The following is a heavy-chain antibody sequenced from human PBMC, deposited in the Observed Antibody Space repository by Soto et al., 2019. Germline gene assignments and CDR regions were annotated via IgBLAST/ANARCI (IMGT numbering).Heavy chain of an antibody. CDR2: SDFSGRLT. D-gene: IGHD6-19*01. Sequence: EVQILESGGALIQPGGSLRLSCAASGFTSSMTWVRQAPGKGLEWVSASDFSGRLTYYADSVKGRFTIFRDTSVKTLFLQMNSLRTEDTAVYYCANILVGQWLVPGGYWGPGTLVTVSS. J-gene: IGHJ4*02. CDR1: GFTSS. CDR3: ANILVGQWLVPGGY. V-gene: IGHV3-23*01.